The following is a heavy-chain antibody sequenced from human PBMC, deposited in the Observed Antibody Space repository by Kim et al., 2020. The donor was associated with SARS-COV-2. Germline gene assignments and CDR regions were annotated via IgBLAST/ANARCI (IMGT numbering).Heavy chain of an antibody. CDR3: ARGPYWGYYYYMDV. CDR2: INHSGST. D-gene: IGHD7-27*01. CDR1: GGSFSGYY. V-gene: IGHV4-34*01. Sequence: SETLSLTCAVYGGSFSGYYWSWIRQPPGKGLEWIGEINHSGSTNYNPSLKSRVTISVDTSKNQFSLKLSSVTAADTAVYYCARGPYWGYYYYMDVWGKGTTVTVSS. J-gene: IGHJ6*03.